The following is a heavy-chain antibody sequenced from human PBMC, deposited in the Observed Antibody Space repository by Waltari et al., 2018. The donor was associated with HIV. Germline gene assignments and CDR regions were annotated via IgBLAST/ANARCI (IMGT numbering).Heavy chain of an antibody. D-gene: IGHD3-10*01. J-gene: IGHJ6*02. Sequence: EVQLVESGGGLVKPGGSVRLPCAASGFTLSTYCLHWVRKAPGKGLEWVSSISSGSSYIYYADSVKGRFTISRDNAKNSLYLQMNSLRVEDTAVYYCARVNTMVQGVRVYYYGMDVWGQGTTVTVSS. V-gene: IGHV3-21*01. CDR3: ARVNTMVQGVRVYYYGMDV. CDR1: GFTLSTYC. CDR2: ISSGSSYI.